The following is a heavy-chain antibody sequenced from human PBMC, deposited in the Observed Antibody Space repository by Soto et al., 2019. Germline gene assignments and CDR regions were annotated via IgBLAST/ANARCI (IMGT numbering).Heavy chain of an antibody. Sequence: SVKVSCKASGGTFSSYAISWVRQAPGQGLEWMGGIIPIFGTANYAQKFQGRVTITADESTSTAYMELSSLRSEDTAVYYCARGKSNYDILTGSLGWFDPWGQGTLVTVSS. J-gene: IGHJ5*02. CDR1: GGTFSSYA. V-gene: IGHV1-69*13. CDR3: ARGKSNYDILTGSLGWFDP. D-gene: IGHD3-9*01. CDR2: IIPIFGTA.